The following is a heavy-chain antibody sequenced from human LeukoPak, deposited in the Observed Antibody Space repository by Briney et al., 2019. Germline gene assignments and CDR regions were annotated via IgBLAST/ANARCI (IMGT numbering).Heavy chain of an antibody. CDR1: GYTFTGYY. V-gene: IGHV1-46*01. CDR2: INPSGGST. CDR3: ARDIPEDYDSSGPLPFDF. D-gene: IGHD3-22*01. Sequence: ASVKVSCKASGYTFTGYYMHWVRQAPGQGLEWMGIINPSGGSTSYAQKFQGRVTMTRDTSISTAYMELSRLRSDDTAVYYCARDIPEDYDSSGPLPFDFWGQGTLVTVSS. J-gene: IGHJ4*02.